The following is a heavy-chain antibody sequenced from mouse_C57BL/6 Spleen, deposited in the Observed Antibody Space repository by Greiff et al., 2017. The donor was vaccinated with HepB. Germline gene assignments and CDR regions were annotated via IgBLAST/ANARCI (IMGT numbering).Heavy chain of an antibody. Sequence: LVESGPELVKPGASVKISCKASGYSFTDYNMNWVKQSNGKSLEWIGVINPNYGTTSYNQKFKGKATLTVDQSSSTAYMQLNSLTSEDSAVYYCARSVDSSGYGFAYWGQGTLVTVSA. V-gene: IGHV1-39*01. D-gene: IGHD3-2*02. CDR2: INPNYGTT. CDR3: ARSVDSSGYGFAY. J-gene: IGHJ3*01. CDR1: GYSFTDYN.